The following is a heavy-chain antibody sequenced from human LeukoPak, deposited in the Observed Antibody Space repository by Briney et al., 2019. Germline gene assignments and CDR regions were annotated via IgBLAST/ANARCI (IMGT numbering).Heavy chain of an antibody. Sequence: NSGGSLRLSCAASGFTFSNAWMSWVRQAPGKGLEWVGRIKSKTDGGTTDYAAPVKGRFTISRDDSKNTLYLQMNSLKTEDTAVYYCTTDIEVTTWWNTGYWGQGTLVTVSS. CDR1: GFTFSNAW. CDR2: IKSKTDGGTT. CDR3: TTDIEVTTWWNTGY. J-gene: IGHJ4*02. V-gene: IGHV3-15*01. D-gene: IGHD4-17*01.